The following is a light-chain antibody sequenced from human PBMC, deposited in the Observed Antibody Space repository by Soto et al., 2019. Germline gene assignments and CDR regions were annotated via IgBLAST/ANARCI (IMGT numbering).Light chain of an antibody. CDR2: DAS. CDR1: QSVRSY. V-gene: IGKV3-11*01. Sequence: EIVLTQSPATLSLSPGERATLSCRASQSVRSYLAWYQQKPGQAPRLLIYDASNRATGIPARFSGSGSGTDFTLTISSLEPGDFAVYYCQQRSNWPPWTFGQGTKVEIK. CDR3: QQRSNWPPWT. J-gene: IGKJ1*01.